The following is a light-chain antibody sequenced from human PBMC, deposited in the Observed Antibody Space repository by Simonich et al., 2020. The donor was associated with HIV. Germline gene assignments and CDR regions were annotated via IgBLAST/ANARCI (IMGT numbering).Light chain of an antibody. CDR3: QQFFGTPT. V-gene: IGKV4-1*01. J-gene: IGKJ4*01. CDR2: WAS. CDR1: QSILYSSNNKNY. Sequence: DFVMTQSPDSLPVSLGERATINCKSSQSILYSSNNKNYIAWYQQKPGQPPKLLIYWASTRESGVPDRFSGSGSGTDFTLTISSLQAEDVAAYYCQQFFGTPTFGGGTKVEIK.